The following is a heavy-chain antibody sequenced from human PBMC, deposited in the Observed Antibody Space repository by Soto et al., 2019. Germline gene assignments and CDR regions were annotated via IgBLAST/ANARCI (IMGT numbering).Heavy chain of an antibody. Sequence: GGSLRLSCAVSGFTFSAYWMHWVRQVPGKGLTWVSRISDDGSTATYADSVKGRFIISRDNAKNTLYLEMNTLRADDSGLYYCARGPRASSTGTGAHWGRGTLVTVSS. J-gene: IGHJ4*02. CDR3: ARGPRASSTGTGAH. CDR2: ISDDGSTA. V-gene: IGHV3-74*01. CDR1: GFTFSAYW. D-gene: IGHD1-1*01.